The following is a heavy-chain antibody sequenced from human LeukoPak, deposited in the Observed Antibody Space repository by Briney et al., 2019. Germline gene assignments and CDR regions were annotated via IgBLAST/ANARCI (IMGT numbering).Heavy chain of an antibody. D-gene: IGHD4-17*01. CDR1: GFSFSSYA. CDR3: ARAGDYLDPFDY. Sequence: GGSLRLSCAASGFSFSSYAMSWVRPATGKGLEWVSVISGSGGSTYYADSVKGRFTISRGNSKNTLYLQMNSLRAEDTAVYYCARAGDYLDPFDYWGQGTLVTVSS. CDR2: ISGSGGST. V-gene: IGHV3-23*01. J-gene: IGHJ4*02.